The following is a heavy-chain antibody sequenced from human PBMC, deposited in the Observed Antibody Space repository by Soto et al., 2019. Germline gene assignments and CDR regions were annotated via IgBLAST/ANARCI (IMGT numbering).Heavy chain of an antibody. Sequence: PGGSLRLSCAASGFTFSSFTMSWVRQAPGKGLEWVSGTSSTGGTSSYADSVKGRFTISRDNTKNTLYLQMSSLRAEDTALYYCAKDRVGGTYPYYFDYWGQGSVVTVSS. J-gene: IGHJ4*02. CDR1: GFTFSSFT. CDR2: TSSTGGTS. CDR3: AKDRVGGTYPYYFDY. V-gene: IGHV3-23*01. D-gene: IGHD1-26*01.